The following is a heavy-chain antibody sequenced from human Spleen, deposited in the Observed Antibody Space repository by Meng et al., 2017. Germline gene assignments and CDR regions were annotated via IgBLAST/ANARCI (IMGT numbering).Heavy chain of an antibody. Sequence: QVRLGQGGAEVMNAGASVKVSCKPPGYNFPDYYKPWVRRAPGQGLEWMGRINPKSGDTHYAQKFQARVTMTGDTSISTAYMELSGLRSDDTAMYYCARDEDISAAGKLFGDYWGQGTLVTVSS. V-gene: IGHV1-2*06. CDR1: GYNFPDYY. CDR2: INPKSGDT. CDR3: ARDEDISAAGKLFGDY. J-gene: IGHJ4*02. D-gene: IGHD6-25*01.